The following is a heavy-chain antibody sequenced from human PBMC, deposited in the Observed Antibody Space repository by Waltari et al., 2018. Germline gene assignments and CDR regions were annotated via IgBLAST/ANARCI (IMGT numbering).Heavy chain of an antibody. J-gene: IGHJ3*02. CDR2: IYTSGST. V-gene: IGHV4-61*02. CDR1: GGSISSGSYY. D-gene: IGHD5-12*01. Sequence: QVQLQESGPGLVKPSQTLSLTCTASGGSISSGSYYWSWTRQPAGKGLEWIGRIYTSGSTNYNPSLKSRVTISVDTSKNQFSLKLSSVTAADTAVYYCARGGLEMATEDAFDIWGQGTMVTVSS. CDR3: ARGGLEMATEDAFDI.